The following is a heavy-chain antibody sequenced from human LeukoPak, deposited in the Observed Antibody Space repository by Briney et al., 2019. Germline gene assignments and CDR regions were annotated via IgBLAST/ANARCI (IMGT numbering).Heavy chain of an antibody. CDR1: GLTFSSYA. J-gene: IGHJ4*02. D-gene: IGHD6-25*01. CDR2: ISNDGSSK. Sequence: PGGSLRLSCAASGLTFSSYAMHWVRQAPGKGLEWVAVISNDGSSKYYADSVKGRFTISRDNSKNTLYLQMDSLRPEDTAVYYCATAASWQIFPGDYWGQGTLVTVSS. CDR3: ATAASWQIFPGDY. V-gene: IGHV3-30-3*01.